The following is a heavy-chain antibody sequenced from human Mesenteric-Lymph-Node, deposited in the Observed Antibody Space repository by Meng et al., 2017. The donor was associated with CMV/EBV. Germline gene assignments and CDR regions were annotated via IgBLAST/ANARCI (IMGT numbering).Heavy chain of an antibody. CDR1: GFTFSSYF. CDR2: ISYDGSNK. Sequence: GGSLRLSCAASGFTFSSYFMHWVRQAPGKGLEWVAVISYDGSNKYYADSVKGRFTISRDNSKNTLYVQMNSLRAEDTAVYYCAKDRRAGNSSSWSGYYYYVTDVWGQGTTVTVSS. CDR3: AKDRRAGNSSSWSGYYYYVTDV. V-gene: IGHV3-30-3*01. J-gene: IGHJ6*02. D-gene: IGHD6-13*01.